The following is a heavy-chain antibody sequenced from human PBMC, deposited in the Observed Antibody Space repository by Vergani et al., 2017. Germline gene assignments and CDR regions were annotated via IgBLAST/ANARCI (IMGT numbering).Heavy chain of an antibody. CDR1: EFTFSNYA. Sequence: EVQLLESGGGLVQPGGSLRLTCAASEFTFSNYAMNWVRQAPGKGLEWVSVIYSGGSTYYADSVKGRFTISRDNSKNTLYLQMNSLRAEDTAVYYCARDYILMVRGVIGYWGQGTLVTVSS. J-gene: IGHJ4*02. V-gene: IGHV3-23*03. D-gene: IGHD3-10*01. CDR3: ARDYILMVRGVIGY. CDR2: IYSGGST.